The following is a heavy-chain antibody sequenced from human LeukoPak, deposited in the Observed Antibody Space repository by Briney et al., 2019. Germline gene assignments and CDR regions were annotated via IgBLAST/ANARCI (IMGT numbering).Heavy chain of an antibody. J-gene: IGHJ4*02. D-gene: IGHD3-3*01. CDR3: ARSFGYYSTSGYYY. CDR1: GFTFSTYA. Sequence: GGSLRLSCAASGFTFSTYAMSWVRQAPGKGLEWVSAISGRGGGGATSYADSVKGRFTISRDNSKNTLYLQMNSLRAEDTAVYYCARSFGYYSTSGYYYWGQASLVTVSS. CDR2: ISGRGGGGAT. V-gene: IGHV3-23*01.